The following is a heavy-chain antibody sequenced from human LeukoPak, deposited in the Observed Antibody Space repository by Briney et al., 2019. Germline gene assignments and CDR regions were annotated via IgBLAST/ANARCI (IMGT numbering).Heavy chain of an antibody. CDR2: IHRGGTT. J-gene: IGHJ4*02. V-gene: IGHV3-53*01. CDR3: AKVDGGQSI. CDR1: GFTVSNNY. D-gene: IGHD6-6*01. Sequence: GGSLRLSCAASGFTVSNNYMSWVRQAPGRGLEWVSLIHRGGTTYHADSVKGRFTTSRDNSKNTVYFQMNSLRAEDTAVYYCAKVDGGQSIWGQGTLVTVSS.